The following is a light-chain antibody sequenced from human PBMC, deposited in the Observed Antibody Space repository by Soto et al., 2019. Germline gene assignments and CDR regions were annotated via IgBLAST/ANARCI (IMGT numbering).Light chain of an antibody. V-gene: IGKV3-15*01. Sequence: EIVMTQSPATISVSPGEIDTLSCSASQSVSSKLAWYKQKPGQAPRLIIYGAYTRATGITDRFSGSGSGTDFTITIRSMQPEDLASYYCQQSFSTPPKVGKGTKVDLK. CDR1: QSVSSK. J-gene: IGKJ1*01. CDR2: GAY. CDR3: QQSFSTPPK.